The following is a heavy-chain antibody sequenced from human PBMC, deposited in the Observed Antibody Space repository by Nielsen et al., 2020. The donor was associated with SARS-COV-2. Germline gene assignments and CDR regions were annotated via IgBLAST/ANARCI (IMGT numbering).Heavy chain of an antibody. CDR2: MNPHNGNT. Sequence: ASVKVSYKASGYTFNSYGINWVRQATGQGLEWMGWMNPHNGNTGYAQKFQGRVTMTRNTSISTAYMELRSLRSDDTAVYFCAKTYSTSWFDPWGQGTLVTVSS. V-gene: IGHV1-8*02. CDR3: AKTYSTSWFDP. CDR1: GYTFNSYG. D-gene: IGHD2-2*01. J-gene: IGHJ5*02.